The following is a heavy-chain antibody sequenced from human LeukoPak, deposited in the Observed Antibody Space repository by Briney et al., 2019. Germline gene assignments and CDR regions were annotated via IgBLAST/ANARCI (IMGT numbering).Heavy chain of an antibody. CDR2: IIPIFGTA. V-gene: IGHV1-69*13. CDR3: ARSETNYYDSSGYLYY. D-gene: IGHD3-22*01. CDR1: GGTFSSYA. J-gene: IGHJ4*02. Sequence: SVKVSCKASGGTFSSYAISWVRQAPGQGLEWMGGIIPIFGTANYAQKFQGRVTITADESTSTAYMELSSLRSEDTAVYYCARSETNYYDSSGYLYYWGQGTLVTVSS.